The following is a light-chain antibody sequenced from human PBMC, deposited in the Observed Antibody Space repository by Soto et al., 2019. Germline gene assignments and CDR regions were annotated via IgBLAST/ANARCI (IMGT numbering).Light chain of an antibody. Sequence: EIVLTQSPGTLSLSPGERATLSCRASQSVSSNLLAWYQQKPGQAPRHLIYGATNRATGIPDRFSGSGSGTDFTLTISRLEPEDFGVYYCQQYGSSPRTFGQGTKVEIK. CDR3: QQYGSSPRT. J-gene: IGKJ1*01. CDR1: QSVSSNL. V-gene: IGKV3-20*01. CDR2: GAT.